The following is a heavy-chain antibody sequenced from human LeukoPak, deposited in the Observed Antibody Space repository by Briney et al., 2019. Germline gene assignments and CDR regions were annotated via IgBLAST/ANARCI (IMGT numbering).Heavy chain of an antibody. J-gene: IGHJ4*02. CDR3: AKEGQLRNREYSGYVSAYYFDY. Sequence: PGGSLRLSCAASGFTFSSYAMSWVRQAPGKGLEWVSAISGSGGRTYYADSVKGRFTISRDNSKNTLYLQINSRRPEDTAVYYCAKEGQLRNREYSGYVSAYYFDYWGQGTLVTVSS. D-gene: IGHD5-12*01. V-gene: IGHV3-23*01. CDR1: GFTFSSYA. CDR2: ISGSGGRT.